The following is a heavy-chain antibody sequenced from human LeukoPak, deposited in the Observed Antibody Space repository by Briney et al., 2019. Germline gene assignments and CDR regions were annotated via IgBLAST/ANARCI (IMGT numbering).Heavy chain of an antibody. CDR1: GFTFSSYG. CDR2: ISYDGSNK. D-gene: IGHD5-18*01. Sequence: PGRSLRLSCAASGFTFSSYGMHWVRQAPGKGLEWVAVISYDGSNKYYADSVKGRFTISRDNSKNTLYLQMNSLRAEDTAVYYCARVRGYSYGGVDYWGQGTLVTVSS. V-gene: IGHV3-30*03. J-gene: IGHJ4*02. CDR3: ARVRGYSYGGVDY.